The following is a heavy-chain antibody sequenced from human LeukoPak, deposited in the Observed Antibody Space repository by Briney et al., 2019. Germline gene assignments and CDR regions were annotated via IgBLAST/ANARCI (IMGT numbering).Heavy chain of an antibody. CDR1: GGSISSSSNY. D-gene: IGHD1-20*01. V-gene: IGHV4-39*01. J-gene: IGHJ4*02. Sequence: SETLSLTCTVSGGSISSSSNYWGWIRQPPGKGLEWIGSMFYSGSTYYNPSLKSRVTISVDTSKNQFSLKLSSVTAADTAVYYCARLTGTTIALDYWGQGTLVTVSS. CDR2: MFYSGST. CDR3: ARLTGTTIALDY.